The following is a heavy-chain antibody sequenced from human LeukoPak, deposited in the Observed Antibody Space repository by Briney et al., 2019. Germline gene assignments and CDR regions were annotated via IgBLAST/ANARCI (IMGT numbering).Heavy chain of an antibody. CDR3: ARVEQWLVHGAFDI. J-gene: IGHJ3*02. CDR1: GFTFSSYE. V-gene: IGHV3-48*03. Sequence: GGSLRLSCAASGFTFSSYEMNWVRQAPGKGLEWVSYISSSGSTIYYADSVKGRFTISRDNAKNSLYLQMNSLRAEDTAVYYCARVEQWLVHGAFDIWGQGTMVTVSS. CDR2: ISSSGSTI. D-gene: IGHD6-19*01.